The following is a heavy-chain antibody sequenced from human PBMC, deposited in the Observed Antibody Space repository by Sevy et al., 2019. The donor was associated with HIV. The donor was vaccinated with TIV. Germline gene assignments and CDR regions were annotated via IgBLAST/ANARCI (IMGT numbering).Heavy chain of an antibody. V-gene: IGHV3-23*01. CDR2: ISGSGGST. J-gene: IGHJ4*02. D-gene: IGHD3-3*01. CDR3: AKRTNYDFWFDY. CDR1: GFTFSSYA. Sequence: GGSLRLSCAASGFTFSSYAMSWVRQTPGKGLEWVSAISGSGGSTYYADSVKGRFTISRDNSKNTLYLQMNSLRAEDTAVYYCAKRTNYDFWFDYWGQGTLVTVSS.